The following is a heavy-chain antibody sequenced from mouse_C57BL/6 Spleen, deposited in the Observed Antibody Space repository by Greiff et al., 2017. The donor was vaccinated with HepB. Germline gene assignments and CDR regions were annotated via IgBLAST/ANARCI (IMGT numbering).Heavy chain of an antibody. J-gene: IGHJ4*01. V-gene: IGHV7-1*01. CDR1: GFTFSDFY. CDR3: AREAYYGYAMDY. CDR2: SRNKANDYST. Sequence: EVKLVESGGGLVQSGRSLRLSCATSGFTFSDFYMEWVRQAPGKGLEWIAASRNKANDYSTEYSASVKGRFIVSRDTSQSILYLQMNALRAEDTAIYYCAREAYYGYAMDYWGQGTSVTVSS. D-gene: IGHD1-1*01.